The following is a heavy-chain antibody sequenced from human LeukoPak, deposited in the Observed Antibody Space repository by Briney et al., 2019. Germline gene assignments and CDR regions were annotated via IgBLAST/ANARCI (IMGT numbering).Heavy chain of an antibody. V-gene: IGHV3-23*01. CDR2: ISGSGGST. Sequence: GGSLRLSCAASGFTFSNAWMSWVRQAPGKGLEWVSAISGSGGSTYYADSVKGRFTISRDNSKNTLYLQMNSLRAEDTAVYYCAKMVRGVNTIWGQGTLVTVSS. D-gene: IGHD3-10*01. J-gene: IGHJ4*02. CDR1: GFTFSNAW. CDR3: AKMVRGVNTI.